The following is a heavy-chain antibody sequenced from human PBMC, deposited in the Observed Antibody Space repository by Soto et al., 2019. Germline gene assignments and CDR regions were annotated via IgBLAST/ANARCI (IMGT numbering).Heavy chain of an antibody. CDR2: IYYSGST. J-gene: IGHJ6*02. CDR1: GGSISSYY. Sequence: KASETMSLTCTVSGGSISSYYCSWIRQPPGKGLEWIGYIYYSGSTNYNPSLKSRVTISVGTSKNQFSLKLSSVTAADTAVYYCARVRFLEWLFDYYGMDVWGQGTTVTVSS. D-gene: IGHD3-3*01. V-gene: IGHV4-59*01. CDR3: ARVRFLEWLFDYYGMDV.